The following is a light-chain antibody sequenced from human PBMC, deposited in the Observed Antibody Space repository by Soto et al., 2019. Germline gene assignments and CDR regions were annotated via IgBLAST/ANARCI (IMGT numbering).Light chain of an antibody. V-gene: IGLV2-11*01. J-gene: IGLJ1*01. CDR1: SSDVGGSSF. CDR2: DVT. Sequence: QSALTQPRSVSGSPGQSVTISCIGTSSDVGGSSFVSWYQHHPGKAPKLMIYDVTKRPSGVPDRFSGSKSGNTASLTISGLQAADEADYYCCSYAGSYTFVFGSGTKLTVL. CDR3: CSYAGSYTFV.